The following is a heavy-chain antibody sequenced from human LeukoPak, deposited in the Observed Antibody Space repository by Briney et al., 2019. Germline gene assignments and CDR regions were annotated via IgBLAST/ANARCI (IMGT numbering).Heavy chain of an antibody. CDR2: IIPIFGTA. CDR3: ARDPYDAVAGAPDNDY. Sequence: SVKVSCKASGGTFISYAISWVRQAPGQGLEWMGGIIPIFGTANYAQKFQGRVTITADESTSTAYMELSSLRSEDTAVYYCARDPYDAVAGAPDNDYWGQGTLATVSS. V-gene: IGHV1-69*01. J-gene: IGHJ4*02. CDR1: GGTFISYA. D-gene: IGHD6-19*01.